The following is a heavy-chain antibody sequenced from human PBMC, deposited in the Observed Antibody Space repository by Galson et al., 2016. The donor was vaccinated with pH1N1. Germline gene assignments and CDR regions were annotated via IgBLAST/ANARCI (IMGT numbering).Heavy chain of an antibody. V-gene: IGHV3-23*01. J-gene: IGHJ6*02. Sequence: LRLSCAASGLTFNSYAMSWVRQAPGKGLEWISVISGSGGGTYYADSVQGRFTISRDNSKNTLLLQMNSLRADDTAIYYCARAGRLLGPYHYYAMDVWGQGTTVTVSS. CDR1: GLTFNSYA. D-gene: IGHD6-25*01. CDR3: ARAGRLLGPYHYYAMDV. CDR2: ISGSGGGT.